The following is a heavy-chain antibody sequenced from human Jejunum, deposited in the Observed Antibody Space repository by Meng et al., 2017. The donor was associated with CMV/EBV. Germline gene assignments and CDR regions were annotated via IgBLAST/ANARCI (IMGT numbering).Heavy chain of an antibody. Sequence: QLQLQESGPGLVKPSETLSLTCSVSGGSISGSRHHWGWIRQSPGKGLQWIGSIYETGGATYNPSLKSRVTISVDTSKNQFSLKLTSVTAADTAVYYCTRDQVGGTLLGSFQLWGQGALGTVSP. CDR3: TRDQVGGTLLGSFQL. CDR2: IYETGGA. J-gene: IGHJ4*02. CDR1: GGSISGSRHH. D-gene: IGHD3-10*02. V-gene: IGHV4-39*07.